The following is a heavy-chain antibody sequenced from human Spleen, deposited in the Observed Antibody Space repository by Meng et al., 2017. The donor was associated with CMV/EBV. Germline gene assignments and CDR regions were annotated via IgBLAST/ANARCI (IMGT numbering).Heavy chain of an antibody. J-gene: IGHJ6*02. CDR3: ARGGIGGSDV. Sequence: SETLSLTCNVAGGSISSYYWSWIRQAPGKGLEWIGYIHYSGHTNYNPSLKSRVTMSVDTSKKTFSLKLTSVTAADTAVYYCARGGIGGSDVWGQGTRVTVSS. V-gene: IGHV4-59*12. CDR1: GGSISSYY. CDR2: IHYSGHT.